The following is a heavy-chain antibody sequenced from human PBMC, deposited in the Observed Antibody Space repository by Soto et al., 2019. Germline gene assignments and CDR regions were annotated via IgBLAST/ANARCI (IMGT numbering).Heavy chain of an antibody. CDR1: GFTFSSYS. CDR3: ARSTSSWYRGDY. D-gene: IGHD6-13*01. J-gene: IGHJ4*02. Sequence: GWSLRLSCAASGFTFSSYSLTWVRQAPGKGLEWVSSISSDSSYIYYADSVKGRFTISRDNAKNSLYLQMNSLRAEDTAVYYCARSTSSWYRGDYWGQGTLVTVSS. CDR2: ISSDSSYI. V-gene: IGHV3-21*01.